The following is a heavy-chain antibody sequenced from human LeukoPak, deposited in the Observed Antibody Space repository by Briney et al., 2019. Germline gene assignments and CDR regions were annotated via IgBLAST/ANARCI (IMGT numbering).Heavy chain of an antibody. J-gene: IGHJ4*02. CDR3: ARGIYGDPSDY. CDR2: ISSSSSYI. D-gene: IGHD4-17*01. V-gene: IGHV3-21*01. Sequence: GGSLRLSCAASGFTFSSYSMNWVRQAPGKGLEWVSSISSSSSYIYYADSVKGRFTISRDNAKNSLCLQMNSLRAEDTAVYYCARGIYGDPSDYWGQGTLVTVSS. CDR1: GFTFSSYS.